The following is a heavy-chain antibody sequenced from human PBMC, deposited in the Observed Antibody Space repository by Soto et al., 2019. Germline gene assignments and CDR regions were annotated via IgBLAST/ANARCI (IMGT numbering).Heavy chain of an antibody. V-gene: IGHV1-69*06. Sequence: QVQLVQSGAEVKKPGSSVKVSCKASGGTFSSYAISWVRQAPGQGLEWMGGIIPIFGTANYAQKFRGRVTITADKSTSTAYMELSSLRSEDTAVYYCAISITMVRGDDYGMDVWGQGTTVTVSS. D-gene: IGHD3-10*01. CDR1: GGTFSSYA. J-gene: IGHJ6*02. CDR3: AISITMVRGDDYGMDV. CDR2: IIPIFGTA.